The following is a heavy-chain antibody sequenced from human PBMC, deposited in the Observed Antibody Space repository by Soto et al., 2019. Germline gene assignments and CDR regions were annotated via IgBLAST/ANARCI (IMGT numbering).Heavy chain of an antibody. CDR3: ARDERYDSSGYPFH. CDR2: IIPIFGTA. D-gene: IGHD3-22*01. J-gene: IGHJ4*02. CDR1: GGTFSSYA. Sequence: ASVKVSCKASGGTFSSYAISWVRQAPGQGLEWMGGIIPIFGTANYAQKFQGRVTITADESTSTAYMELSSLRSEDTAVYYCARDERYDSSGYPFHWGQGTLVTVSS. V-gene: IGHV1-69*13.